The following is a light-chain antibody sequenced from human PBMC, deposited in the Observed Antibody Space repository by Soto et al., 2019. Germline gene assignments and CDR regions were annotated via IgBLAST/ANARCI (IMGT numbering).Light chain of an antibody. J-gene: IGKJ5*01. Sequence: EIVLTQSPATLSLSPGERATLSCRASQSVSSYLAWYRQKPGQAPGLLIYDASNRATGIPARFSGSGSGTDFTLTISSLEPEDFAVYYCQQRSNWPLLTFGQGTRLEI. CDR3: QQRSNWPLLT. V-gene: IGKV3-11*01. CDR1: QSVSSY. CDR2: DAS.